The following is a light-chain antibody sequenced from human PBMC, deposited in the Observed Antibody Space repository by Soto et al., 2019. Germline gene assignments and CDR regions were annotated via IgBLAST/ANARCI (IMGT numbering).Light chain of an antibody. CDR3: QQYDKDWT. CDR1: HLISSR. CDR2: KAS. J-gene: IGKJ1*01. V-gene: IGKV1-5*03. Sequence: DIQMTQSPRTLCASVEERATLTCRASHLISSRVAWYQQKPGKAPNFLIYKASRLERGVPSRFSCRESGTEFTLIITSLQADDVATYYCQQYDKDWTFGQGTKVDIK.